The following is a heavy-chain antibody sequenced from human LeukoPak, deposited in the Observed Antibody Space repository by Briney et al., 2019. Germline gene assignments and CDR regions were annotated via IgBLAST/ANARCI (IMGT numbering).Heavy chain of an antibody. D-gene: IGHD4-23*01. CDR3: ARDGKRDGRTSRGVFFDY. CDR2: IYTSGST. J-gene: IGHJ4*02. CDR1: GGTISSYY. V-gene: IGHV4-4*07. Sequence: SETLSLTCTVSGGTISSYYWSWIRQPAGKGLEWIGRIYTSGSTNYNPSLKSRVTMSVDTSKNQFSLKLSSVTAADTAVYYCARDGKRDGRTSRGVFFDYWGQGTLVTVSS.